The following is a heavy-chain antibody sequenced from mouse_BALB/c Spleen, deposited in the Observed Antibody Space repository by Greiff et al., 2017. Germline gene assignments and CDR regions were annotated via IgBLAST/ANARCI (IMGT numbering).Heavy chain of an antibody. CDR3: ASPPYGYYAMDY. D-gene: IGHD1-1*01. CDR1: GFSLTSYG. Sequence: VKLMESGPGLVQPSQSLSITCTVSGFSLTSYGVHWVRQSPGKGLEWLGVIWSGGSTDYNAAFISRLSISKDNSKSQVFFKMNSLQADDTAIYYCASPPYGYYAMDYWGQGTSVTVSS. J-gene: IGHJ4*01. V-gene: IGHV2-4-1*01. CDR2: IWSGGST.